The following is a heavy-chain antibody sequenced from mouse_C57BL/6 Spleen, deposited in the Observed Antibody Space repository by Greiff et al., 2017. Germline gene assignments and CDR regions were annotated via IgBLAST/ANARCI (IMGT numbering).Heavy chain of an antibody. D-gene: IGHD2-2*01. V-gene: IGHV4-1*01. CDR3: ASTMYTTCEYYAMDY. Sequence: CKASGVDFSRYWMRWVRRAPGQGLEWIGEINPDSSTINYAPSLTDKFIITRDNAKNKLYLQMSKVRSEDTALYYRASTMYTTCEYYAMDYWGQGTSVTVSA. J-gene: IGHJ4*01. CDR1: GVDFSRYW. CDR2: INPDSSTI.